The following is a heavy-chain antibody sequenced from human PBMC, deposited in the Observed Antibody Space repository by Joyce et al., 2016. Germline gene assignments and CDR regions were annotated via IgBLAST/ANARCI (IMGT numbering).Heavy chain of an antibody. CDR1: GFSFEDYA. Sequence: EAQLVESGGGLVKQGRSLRLSCVGSGFSFEDYAMNWFRQAPGKGPEWVGFIRSKAYGGTTKYAASVNGRFTISRDDSKSIASLQMNRLKIEDTGVYYCSQSSPDGMDVWGQGTTVTVSS. CDR3: SQSSPDGMDV. CDR2: IRSKAYGGTT. D-gene: IGHD2-15*01. V-gene: IGHV3-49*05. J-gene: IGHJ6*02.